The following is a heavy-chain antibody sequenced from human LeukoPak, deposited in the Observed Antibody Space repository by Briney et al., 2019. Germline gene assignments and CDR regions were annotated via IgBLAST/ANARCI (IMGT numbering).Heavy chain of an antibody. CDR1: GGSISSYY. CDR3: AGSEAYYFDY. CDR2: IYYSGST. V-gene: IGHV4-59*01. J-gene: IGHJ4*02. Sequence: SETLSLTCTVSGGSISSYYWSWIRQPPGKGLEWVGYIYYSGSTNCNPSLKSRVTISVDTSKNQFSLKLSSVTAADTAVYYCAGSEAYYFDYWGQGTLVTVSS.